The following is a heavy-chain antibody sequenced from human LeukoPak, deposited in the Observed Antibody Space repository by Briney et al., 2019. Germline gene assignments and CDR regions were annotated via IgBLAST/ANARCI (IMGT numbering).Heavy chain of an antibody. CDR1: GYTFTSYG. V-gene: IGHV1-18*01. CDR3: ASGYYDSSGYPFDP. J-gene: IGHJ5*02. CDR2: ISAYNGNT. D-gene: IGHD3-22*01. Sequence: GASVKVSCKASGYTFTSYGVSWVRQAPGQGLEWMGWISAYNGNTNYAQKLQGRVTMTTDTSTSTAYMELSSLRSEDTAVYYCASGYYDSSGYPFDPWGQGTLVTVSS.